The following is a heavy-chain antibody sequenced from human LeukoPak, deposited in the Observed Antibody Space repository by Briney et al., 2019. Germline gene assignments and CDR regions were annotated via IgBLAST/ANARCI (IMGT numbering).Heavy chain of an antibody. J-gene: IGHJ4*02. V-gene: IGHV1-58*02. D-gene: IGHD3-9*01. CDR3: AADGYDILTGYYKAAY. Sequence: ASVKVSCKASGFTFTSSAMQWVRQARGQRLEWIGWIFVGSGNTNYAQKFQERVTITRDMSTSTAYMELSSLRSEDTAVYYCAADGYDILTGYYKAAYWGQGTLVTVSS. CDR2: IFVGSGNT. CDR1: GFTFTSSA.